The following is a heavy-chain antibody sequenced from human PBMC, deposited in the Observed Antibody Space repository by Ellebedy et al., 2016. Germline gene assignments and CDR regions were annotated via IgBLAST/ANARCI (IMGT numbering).Heavy chain of an antibody. CDR1: GFSFSSYA. CDR2: IWGDGSST. Sequence: GESLKISCAASGFSFSSYAMIWVRQAPGKGLVWVSRIWGDGSSTSYADSVKGRFTISRDNAKNSLYLQMSSLRTEDTALYYCARDHAAMVRGGVLYYYMDVWGKGTTVTVSS. CDR3: ARDHAAMVRGGVLYYYMDV. D-gene: IGHD3-10*01. J-gene: IGHJ6*03. V-gene: IGHV3-74*01.